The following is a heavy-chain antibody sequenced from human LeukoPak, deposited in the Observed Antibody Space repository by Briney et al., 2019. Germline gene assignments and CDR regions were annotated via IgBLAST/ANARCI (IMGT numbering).Heavy chain of an antibody. D-gene: IGHD3-22*01. J-gene: IGHJ1*01. CDR2: INPNSGGT. V-gene: IGHV1-2*02. CDR1: GYTFTSYG. Sequence: ASVKVSCKASGYTFTSYGISWVRQAPGQGLEWMGWINPNSGGTNYAQKFQGRVTMTRDTSISTAYMELSRLRSDDTAEYYCAGALYYDSSGYYSSSYYYFQHWGQGTLVTVSS. CDR3: AGALYYDSSGYYSSSYYYFQH.